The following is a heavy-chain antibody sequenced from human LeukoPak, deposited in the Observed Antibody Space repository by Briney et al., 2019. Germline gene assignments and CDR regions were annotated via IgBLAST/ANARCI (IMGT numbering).Heavy chain of an antibody. J-gene: IGHJ5*02. D-gene: IGHD1-26*01. CDR1: EFSFSTFW. CDR3: VRTQPRSRLLDR. Sequence: GGSLRLSCAASEFSFSTFWMHWVRQAPGKGLVWVSRINGDGSTTNYADSVKGRFTISRDTSKNTLYLQMNSLRADDTAVYYCVRTQPRSRLLDRWGQGTLVTVSS. V-gene: IGHV3-74*01. CDR2: INGDGSTT.